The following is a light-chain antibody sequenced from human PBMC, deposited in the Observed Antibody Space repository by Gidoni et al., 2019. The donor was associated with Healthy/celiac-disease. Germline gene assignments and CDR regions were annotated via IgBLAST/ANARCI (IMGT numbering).Light chain of an antibody. Sequence: DIQMTQSPSSLSASVGDSVTITCRASPSISSYLNWYQQKPGKAPKLLIYAASSLQSGVPSRVSGSGSGTDFTLTISSLQPEDFATYYCQQSYSTPLTFGGGTKVEIK. CDR2: AAS. J-gene: IGKJ4*01. V-gene: IGKV1-39*01. CDR3: QQSYSTPLT. CDR1: PSISSY.